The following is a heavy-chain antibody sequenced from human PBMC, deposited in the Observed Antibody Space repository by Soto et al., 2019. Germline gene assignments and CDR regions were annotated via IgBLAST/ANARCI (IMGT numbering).Heavy chain of an antibody. CDR1: GGSISSSSYY. CDR3: ASHIRGSVSGLMVYAPRYHNWFDP. J-gene: IGHJ5*02. D-gene: IGHD2-8*01. CDR2: IDYSGST. V-gene: IGHV4-39*01. Sequence: QLQLQESGPGLVKPSETLSLTCTVSGGSISSSSYYWGWIRQPPGKGLEWIGSIDYSGSTYYNPSLKSRVTITVDTSKNQCSLKLSSVTAADTAVYYCASHIRGSVSGLMVYAPRYHNWFDPWGQGTLVTVSS.